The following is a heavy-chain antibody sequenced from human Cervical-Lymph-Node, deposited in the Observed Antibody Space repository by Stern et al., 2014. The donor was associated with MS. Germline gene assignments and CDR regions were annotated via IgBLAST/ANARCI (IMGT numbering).Heavy chain of an antibody. CDR3: ARDGGGAKYYYYGMDV. D-gene: IGHD2-15*01. Sequence: VQLVESGAEVKKPGASVKVSCKASGYTFTGHYMHWVRQAPGQGLEWMGWISPHTEGTNYAQKFQGRVTMTGDTSISTVYMELRRLKSDDTAVYFCARDGGGAKYYYYGMDVWGQGTTVTVSS. J-gene: IGHJ6*02. CDR1: GYTFTGHY. CDR2: ISPHTEGT. V-gene: IGHV1-2*02.